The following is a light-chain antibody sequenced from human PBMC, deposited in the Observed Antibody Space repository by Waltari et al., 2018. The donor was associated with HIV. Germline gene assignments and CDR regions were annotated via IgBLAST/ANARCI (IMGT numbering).Light chain of an antibody. Sequence: DIQMTQSPSSLSASVGDRVTITCRASQGSSKSLAWYQQTPGKAPGVLLYSASRLESGVPSRFSGNGSGTDFTLTISSLQPEDFATFYCQQYYRIPWTFGQGTKVEIK. V-gene: IGKV1-NL1*01. CDR1: QGSSKS. CDR2: SAS. J-gene: IGKJ1*01. CDR3: QQYYRIPWT.